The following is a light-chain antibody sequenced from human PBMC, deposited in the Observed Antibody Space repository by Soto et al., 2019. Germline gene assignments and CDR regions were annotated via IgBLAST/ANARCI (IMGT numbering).Light chain of an antibody. CDR2: EVS. J-gene: IGLJ3*02. Sequence: QSALTQPPSASGSPGQSVTISCTGTSSDVGGYNYVSWYQQHPGKAPKLMIYEVSKRPSGVPDRFSGSKSGNTASLTVSGLQAEDEADYYCSSYAGSNWVFGGVTKLTV. V-gene: IGLV2-8*01. CDR1: SSDVGGYNY. CDR3: SSYAGSNWV.